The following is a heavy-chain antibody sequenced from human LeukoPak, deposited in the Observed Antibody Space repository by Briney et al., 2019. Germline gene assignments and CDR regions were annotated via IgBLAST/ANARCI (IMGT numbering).Heavy chain of an antibody. J-gene: IGHJ3*02. CDR3: TRVGYCATTSCRTAFDI. Sequence: VGSLRLSCAVSGFTFSTYWMHWVRQVPGKGLVWVSRINTDGSSTSYADSVKGRFTISRDNAKNTLYLQMNSLRAEDTAVYYCTRVGYCATTSCRTAFDIWGQGTMVTVSS. V-gene: IGHV3-74*01. D-gene: IGHD2-2*01. CDR2: INTDGSST. CDR1: GFTFSTYW.